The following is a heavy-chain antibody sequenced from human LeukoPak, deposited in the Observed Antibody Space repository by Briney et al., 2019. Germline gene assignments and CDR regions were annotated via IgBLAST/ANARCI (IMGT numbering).Heavy chain of an antibody. CDR1: GGSFSGYY. J-gene: IGHJ4*02. CDR2: INHSGST. D-gene: IGHD2-8*02. CDR3: ARGRGWWKNYLDW. Sequence: SETLSLTCAVYGGSFSGYYWSWIRQPPGKGLEWIGEINHSGSTNYNPSLKSRVTISVDTSKNKFSLKLSSVTAADTAVYYCARGRGWWKNYLDWGRQARLVAVS. V-gene: IGHV4-34*01.